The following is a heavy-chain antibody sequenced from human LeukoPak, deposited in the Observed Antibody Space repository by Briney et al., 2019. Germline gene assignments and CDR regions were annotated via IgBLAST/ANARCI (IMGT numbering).Heavy chain of an antibody. CDR3: ARGSHYGSGRPFDY. Sequence: PSETLSLTCTVSGDSMSSYYWSWIRQPAGKGLEWIGLIYTSGTTSYNPSLKSRVTMSVDTSKNQFSLKLNSVTATDTAVYYCARGSHYGSGRPFDYWGQGTLVTVSS. D-gene: IGHD3-10*01. CDR2: IYTSGTT. V-gene: IGHV4-4*07. CDR1: GDSMSSYY. J-gene: IGHJ4*02.